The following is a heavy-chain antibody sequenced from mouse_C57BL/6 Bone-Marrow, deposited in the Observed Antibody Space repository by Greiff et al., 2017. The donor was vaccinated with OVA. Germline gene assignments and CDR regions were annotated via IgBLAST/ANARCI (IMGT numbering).Heavy chain of an antibody. CDR2: IYPGSGST. V-gene: IGHV1-55*01. Sequence: VQLQQPGAELVKPGASVKMSCKASGYTFTSYWITWVKQRPGQGLEWIGDIYPGSGSTNYNEKFKSKATLTVDTSSSTAYMQLSSLTSEDSAVYHCARGDDGYYEFAYWGQGTLVTVSA. CDR1: GYTFTSYW. J-gene: IGHJ3*01. D-gene: IGHD2-3*01. CDR3: ARGDDGYYEFAY.